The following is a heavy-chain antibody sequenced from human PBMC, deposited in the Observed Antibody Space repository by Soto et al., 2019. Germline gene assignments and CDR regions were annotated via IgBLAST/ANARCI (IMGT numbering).Heavy chain of an antibody. Sequence: LSLTCTVSGGSIRSGDYYWSWIRQPPGKGLEWIGNIYYNGNTYYNPSLKSQVTMSVDTSKNQFSLKLSSVTAADTAVYSCATGGGTDYFAYWGQGTMVTVSS. V-gene: IGHV4-30-4*01. CDR3: ATGGGTDYFAY. CDR1: GGSIRSGDYY. D-gene: IGHD1-1*01. J-gene: IGHJ4*02. CDR2: IYYNGNT.